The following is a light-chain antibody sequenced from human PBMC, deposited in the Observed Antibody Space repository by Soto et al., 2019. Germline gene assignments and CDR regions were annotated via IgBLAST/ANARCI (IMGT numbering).Light chain of an antibody. CDR3: SSYAGSYGWV. CDR2: DVS. J-gene: IGLJ3*02. Sequence: QSALTQPRSVSGSPGQSVTISCTGTSSDVGGYNYVSWYQQHPGKAPKFMIYDVSKRPSGVPDRFSGSKSGNTASLTISGLQAEDEADYYCSSYAGSYGWVFGGGTKLTVL. CDR1: SSDVGGYNY. V-gene: IGLV2-11*01.